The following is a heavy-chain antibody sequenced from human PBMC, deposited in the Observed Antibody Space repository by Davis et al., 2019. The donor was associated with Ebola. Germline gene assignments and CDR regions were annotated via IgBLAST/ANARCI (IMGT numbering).Heavy chain of an antibody. CDR2: IKQDGSDR. V-gene: IGHV3-7*01. CDR3: ARQVNYYYYGMDV. Sequence: GESLKISCEASGFTFTDYYISWVRQAPGKGLEWVANIKQDGSDRFYVDSVKGRFTISRDNAKNSLYLQMNSLRAEDTAVYYCARQVNYYYYGMDVWGQGTTVTVSS. J-gene: IGHJ6*02. CDR1: GFTFTDYY. D-gene: IGHD4-11*01.